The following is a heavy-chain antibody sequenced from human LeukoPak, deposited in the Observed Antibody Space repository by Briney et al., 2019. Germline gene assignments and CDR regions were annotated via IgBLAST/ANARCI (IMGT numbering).Heavy chain of an antibody. CDR3: ARDNDDILTGSYYYYYYMDV. CDR1: GYTFTSYG. Sequence: ASVKVSCKASGYTFTSYGISWVRQAPGQGLEWMGWISAYNGNTNYAQKLQGRVTMTTDTSTSTAYMELRSLRSDDTAVYYCARDNDDILTGSYYYYYYMDVWGKGTTVTISS. CDR2: ISAYNGNT. J-gene: IGHJ6*03. V-gene: IGHV1-18*01. D-gene: IGHD3-9*01.